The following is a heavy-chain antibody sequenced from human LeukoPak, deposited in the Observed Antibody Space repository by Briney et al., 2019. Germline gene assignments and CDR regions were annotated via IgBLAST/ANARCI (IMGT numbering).Heavy chain of an antibody. V-gene: IGHV3-9*01. CDR2: ISWNSDTK. CDR3: TKGSGYFYDRSGWGFDT. J-gene: IGHJ4*02. Sequence: GRSLRLSCAASGFTFEDYAIHWVRQAPGKGLEWVSGISWNSDTKGYADSVKGRFTISRDNAKNSLYLQMSSLRVDDTALYFCTKGSGYFYDRSGWGFDTWGQGTLVTVSS. CDR1: GFTFEDYA. D-gene: IGHD3-22*01.